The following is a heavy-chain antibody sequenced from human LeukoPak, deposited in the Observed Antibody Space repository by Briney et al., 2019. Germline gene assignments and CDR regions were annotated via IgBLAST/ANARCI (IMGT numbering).Heavy chain of an antibody. CDR2: INSDGRST. Sequence: HPGGSLRLSCAASGFTFSSYWMHWVRQGPGRGLVWVSRINSDGRSTTYADSMKGRFTISRDNARNTLYLQMNSLRAEDTAVYYCVRGRYVYGVHNWFDPWGQGTLVPVSS. J-gene: IGHJ5*02. D-gene: IGHD4-17*01. CDR1: GFTFSSYW. CDR3: VRGRYVYGVHNWFDP. V-gene: IGHV3-74*01.